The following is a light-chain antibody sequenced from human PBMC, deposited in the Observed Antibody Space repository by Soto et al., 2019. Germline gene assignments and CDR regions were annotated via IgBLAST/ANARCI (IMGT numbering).Light chain of an antibody. CDR3: SSYTSSSTGV. CDR1: NSDVGGYNY. Sequence: QSVLTQPASVSGSLGQSITISCTGTNSDVGGYNYVSWYQQHPGKAPKLMIYDVSNRPSGVSNRFSGSKSGNTASLTISGLQAEDEADYYCSSYTSSSTGVFGTGTKVTVL. V-gene: IGLV2-14*01. CDR2: DVS. J-gene: IGLJ1*01.